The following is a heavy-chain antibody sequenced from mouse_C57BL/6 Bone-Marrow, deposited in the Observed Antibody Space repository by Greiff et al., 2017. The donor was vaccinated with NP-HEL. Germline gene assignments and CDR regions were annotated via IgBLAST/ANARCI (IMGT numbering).Heavy chain of an antibody. J-gene: IGHJ4*01. V-gene: IGHV7-1*01. Sequence: EVQVVESGGGLVQSGRSLRLSCAPSGFTFSDFYMEWVRQAPGKGLEWIAASRNKANDYTTEYSASVKGRFIVSRDTSQSILYLQMNALRAEDTAIYYCARDARTRGAMDYWGQGTSVTVSS. CDR3: ARDARTRGAMDY. CDR2: SRNKANDYTT. CDR1: GFTFSDFY.